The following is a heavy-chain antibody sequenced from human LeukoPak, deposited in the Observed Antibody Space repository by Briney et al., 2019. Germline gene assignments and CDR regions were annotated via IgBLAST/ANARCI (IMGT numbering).Heavy chain of an antibody. CDR2: ISSTSYI. D-gene: IGHD4-11*01. CDR3: AREDYRTYYYYMDV. CDR1: GFPLSSYS. J-gene: IGHJ6*03. Sequence: PGGSLRLSCAASGFPLSSYSMNWVRQAPGKGLEWVSSISSTSYIYNADSLKGRFTISRDNAKNSLYLQMNSLRAEDTAVYYCAREDYRTYYYYMDVWGEGTTVTVSS. V-gene: IGHV3-21*01.